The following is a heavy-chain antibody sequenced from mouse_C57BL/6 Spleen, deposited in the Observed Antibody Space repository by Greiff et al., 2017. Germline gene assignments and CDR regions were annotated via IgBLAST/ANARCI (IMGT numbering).Heavy chain of an antibody. Sequence: VQLQQSGAELVKPGASVKLSCKASGYTFTEYTIHWVKQRPGQGLEWIGWFYPGSGSIKYNEKFKDKATLTADKSSRTVYIELIRLTSEESAVYFCERHESPYDYGVGYFDVWGTGTTVTVSS. V-gene: IGHV1-62-2*01. CDR2: FYPGSGSI. J-gene: IGHJ1*03. CDR3: ERHESPYDYGVGYFDV. CDR1: GYTFTEYT. D-gene: IGHD2-4*01.